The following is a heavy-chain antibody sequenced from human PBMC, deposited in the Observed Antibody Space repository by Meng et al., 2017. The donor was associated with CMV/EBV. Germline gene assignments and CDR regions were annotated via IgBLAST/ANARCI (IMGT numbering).Heavy chain of an antibody. Sequence: SETLSLTCAVYGGSFSGYYWSWIRQPPGKGLEWIGEINHSGSTNYNPSLKSRVTISVDTSKNQFSLKLSSVTAADTAVYYCARGHRYCSSTSRYLYYGMDVWGQGTTVTVSS. CDR3: ARGHRYCSSTSRYLYYGMDV. V-gene: IGHV4-34*01. D-gene: IGHD2-2*01. CDR1: GGSFSGYY. J-gene: IGHJ6*02. CDR2: INHSGST.